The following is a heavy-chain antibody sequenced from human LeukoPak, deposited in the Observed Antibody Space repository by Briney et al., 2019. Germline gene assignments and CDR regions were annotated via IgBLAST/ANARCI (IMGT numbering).Heavy chain of an antibody. J-gene: IGHJ4*02. CDR3: AKDGGLDYGDYEVDY. D-gene: IGHD4-17*01. CDR1: GFTFSSYA. CDR2: ISGSGGST. Sequence: TGGSLRLSCAASGFTFSSYAMSWVRQAPGKGLEWVSAISGSGGSTYYADSVKGRFTISRDNSKNTLYLQMNSLRAEDTAVYYCAKDGGLDYGDYEVDYWGQGTLVTVSS. V-gene: IGHV3-23*01.